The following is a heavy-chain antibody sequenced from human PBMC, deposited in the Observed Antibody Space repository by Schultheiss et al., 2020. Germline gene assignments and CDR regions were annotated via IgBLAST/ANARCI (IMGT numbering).Heavy chain of an antibody. Sequence: GGSLRLSCTASGFTFSSYSMNWVRQAPGKGLEWVSYISSSSSTIYYADSVKGRFTISRDNAKNSLYLQMNSLRAEDTAVYYCAKDPYYDILTGYYNYYYYGMDVWGQGTTVTVSS. CDR1: GFTFSSYS. D-gene: IGHD3-9*01. V-gene: IGHV3-48*01. CDR3: AKDPYYDILTGYYNYYYYGMDV. CDR2: ISSSSSTI. J-gene: IGHJ6*02.